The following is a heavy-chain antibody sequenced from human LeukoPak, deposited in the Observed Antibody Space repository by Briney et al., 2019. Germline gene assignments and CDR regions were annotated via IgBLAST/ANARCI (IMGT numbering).Heavy chain of an antibody. CDR2: INPNSGGT. V-gene: IGHV1-2*02. D-gene: IGHD6-19*01. CDR3: ARYTRSWEYSSGWNRSFNSYHRGRYYFDY. CDR1: GYTFTGYY. J-gene: IGHJ4*02. Sequence: ASVKVSCKASGYTFTGYYMHWVRQAPGQGLEWMGWINPNSGGTNYAQKLQGRVTMTTDTPTSTAYMELRSLRSDDTAVYYCARYTRSWEYSSGWNRSFNSYHRGRYYFDYWGQGTLVTVSS.